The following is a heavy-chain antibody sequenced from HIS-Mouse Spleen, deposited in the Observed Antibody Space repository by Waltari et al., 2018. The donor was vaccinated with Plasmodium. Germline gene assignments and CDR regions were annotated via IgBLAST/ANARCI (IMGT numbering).Heavy chain of an antibody. CDR3: ASLPRVEEVTTPFYYYYYGMDV. V-gene: IGHV4-39*01. D-gene: IGHD4-4*01. J-gene: IGHJ6*02. CDR2: IYYSGST. Sequence: PEWIGSIYYSGSTYYNPSLKSRVTISVDTSKNQFSLKLSSVTAADTAVYYCASLPRVEEVTTPFYYYYYGMDVWGQGTTVTVSS.